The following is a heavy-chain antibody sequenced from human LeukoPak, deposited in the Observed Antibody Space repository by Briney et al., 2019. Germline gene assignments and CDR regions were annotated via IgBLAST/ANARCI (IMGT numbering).Heavy chain of an antibody. CDR2: ITSSGSYI. V-gene: IGHV3-48*03. CDR3: AKERSSSWPFDY. CDR1: GFTFSSYE. D-gene: IGHD6-13*01. J-gene: IGHJ4*02. Sequence: GGSLRLSCVASGFTFSSYEMNWVRQAPGKGLEWVSSITSSGSYIYYADSVKGRFTISRDNAKSSLYLQMNSLRAEDTAVYYCAKERSSSWPFDYWGQGTLVTVSS.